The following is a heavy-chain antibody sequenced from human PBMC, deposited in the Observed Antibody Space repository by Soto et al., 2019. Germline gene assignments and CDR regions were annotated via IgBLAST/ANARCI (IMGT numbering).Heavy chain of an antibody. CDR2: INAGNGNT. D-gene: IGHD2-15*01. V-gene: IGHV1-3*01. J-gene: IGHJ6*02. Sequence: ASVKVSCKASGYTFTSYAMHWVRQAPGQRLEWMGWINAGNGNTKYSQKFQGRVTITRDTSASTAYMELGSLRSEDTAVYYCARQGGGSWHRYYYYGMDVWGQGTTVTVSS. CDR1: GYTFTSYA. CDR3: ARQGGGSWHRYYYYGMDV.